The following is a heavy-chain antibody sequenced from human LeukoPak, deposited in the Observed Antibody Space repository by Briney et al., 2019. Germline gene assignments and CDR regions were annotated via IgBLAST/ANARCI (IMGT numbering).Heavy chain of an antibody. Sequence: ASVKVSCKASGYTFADYYIHWVRQAPGQGLEWMGLINPITGGTNYAQKFQGRVTMTRDTSITTAYMELSRLRSDDTAVYYCARRPIVGVPAPIDYWGQGNLVTLSS. V-gene: IGHV1-2*02. CDR2: INPITGGT. D-gene: IGHD2-2*01. CDR3: ARRPIVGVPAPIDY. J-gene: IGHJ4*02. CDR1: GYTFADYY.